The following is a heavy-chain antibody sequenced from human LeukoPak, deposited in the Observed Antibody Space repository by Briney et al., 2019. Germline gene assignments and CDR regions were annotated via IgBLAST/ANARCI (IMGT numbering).Heavy chain of an antibody. V-gene: IGHV4-34*01. D-gene: IGHD1-26*01. Sequence: PSETLSLTCAVYGGSFSGYYWSWIRQPPGKGLEWIGEINHSGRTNYNPSLKSRVTISVDTSKNQFSLKLSSVTAADTAVYYCARLGFSNSGSYLAPSDYWGQGTLVTVSS. CDR2: INHSGRT. CDR1: GGSFSGYY. CDR3: ARLGFSNSGSYLAPSDY. J-gene: IGHJ4*02.